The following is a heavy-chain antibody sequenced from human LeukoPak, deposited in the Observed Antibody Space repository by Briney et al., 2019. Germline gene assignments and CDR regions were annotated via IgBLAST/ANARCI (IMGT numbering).Heavy chain of an antibody. Sequence: PGGSLRLSCAASGFTFSSYAMNWVRQAPGKGLEWVSVISGSGGSTYYADSVKGRFTISRDNARNTLYLQMNSLRAEDTAVYYCARVLRYCSGGNCYSGGLGYMDVWGKGTTVTISS. CDR3: ARVLRYCSGGNCYSGGLGYMDV. D-gene: IGHD2-15*01. V-gene: IGHV3-23*01. J-gene: IGHJ6*03. CDR1: GFTFSSYA. CDR2: ISGSGGST.